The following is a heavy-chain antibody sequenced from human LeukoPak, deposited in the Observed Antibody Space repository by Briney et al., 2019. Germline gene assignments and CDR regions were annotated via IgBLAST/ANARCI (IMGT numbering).Heavy chain of an antibody. D-gene: IGHD3-9*01. J-gene: IGHJ4*02. Sequence: AGGSLRLSCAASGFIVSSNYVNWVRQAPGKGLEWVSAIYSGGSTYYADSVKGRFTISRDNSDNTVYLQMNSLTADDTAVYYCASWCNSGYNYWGQGTLVTVSS. CDR2: IYSGGST. V-gene: IGHV3-53*01. CDR3: ASWCNSGYNY. CDR1: GFIVSSNY.